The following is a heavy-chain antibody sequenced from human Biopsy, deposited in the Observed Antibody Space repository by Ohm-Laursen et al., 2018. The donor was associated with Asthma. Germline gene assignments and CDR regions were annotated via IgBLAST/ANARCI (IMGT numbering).Heavy chain of an antibody. J-gene: IGHJ6*02. D-gene: IGHD6-6*01. Sequence: SLRLSCSASGFAVSRDYMFWVRQAPGKGLEWVAVISYDGSSIYYADSVKGRFTISRDNSKNTLYLQMNSLRAEDTAVYYCARKIAARGGMGVWGQGTTVTVSS. V-gene: IGHV3-30-3*01. CDR1: GFAVSRDY. CDR3: ARKIAARGGMGV. CDR2: ISYDGSSI.